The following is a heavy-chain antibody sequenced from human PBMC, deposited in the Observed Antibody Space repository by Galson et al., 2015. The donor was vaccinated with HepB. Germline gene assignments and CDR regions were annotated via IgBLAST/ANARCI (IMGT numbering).Heavy chain of an antibody. CDR1: GFSLSVTGET. V-gene: IGHV2-5*02. CDR2: IYWDDDK. CDR3: AQSPGSGSFMSYEY. J-gene: IGHJ4*02. Sequence: PALVKPTQTLTLTCTLSGFSLSVTGETVGWIRQPPGKALEWLALIYWDDDKRYSPSLKSRLTITKDTSKNQVVLTMTNMDPVDTATYYCAQSPGSGSFMSYEYWGQGTLVTVSS. D-gene: IGHD3-10*01.